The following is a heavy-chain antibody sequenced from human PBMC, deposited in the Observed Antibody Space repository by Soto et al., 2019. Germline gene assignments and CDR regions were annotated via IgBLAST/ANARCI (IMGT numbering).Heavy chain of an antibody. CDR1: GGSVTSDEDY. Sequence: SETLSLTCTVSGGSVTSDEDYWTWIRQSPGKGLEWIGYISNSGSTGYNPSLKTRLSMSVDRSKNQFTLRLTSVTAADTAVYFCATESGSTYGYFDHWGQGTQVTVPQ. V-gene: IGHV4-30-4*01. J-gene: IGHJ4*02. CDR2: ISNSGST. D-gene: IGHD5-18*01. CDR3: ATESGSTYGYFDH.